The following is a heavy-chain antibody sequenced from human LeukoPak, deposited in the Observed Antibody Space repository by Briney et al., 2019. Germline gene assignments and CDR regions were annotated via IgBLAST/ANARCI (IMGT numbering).Heavy chain of an antibody. D-gene: IGHD1-14*01. CDR1: EYSFTNCW. J-gene: IGHJ5*02. CDR2: IYPENSYA. CDR3: ARQNREDATGRKFDP. Sequence: KTGASLKISCKGSEYSFTNCWIGWVRQQPGRGLEWMGLIYPENSYARYSPSLQGQVIMSVDKSISTAYLQWNNLKASDTAMYYCARQNREDATGRKFDPWGQGTLVIVSS. V-gene: IGHV5-51*01.